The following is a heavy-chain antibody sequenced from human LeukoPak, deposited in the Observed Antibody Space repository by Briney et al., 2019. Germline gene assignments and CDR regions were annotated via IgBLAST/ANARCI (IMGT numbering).Heavy chain of an antibody. CDR1: GFTVSSNY. J-gene: IGHJ5*02. V-gene: IGHV3-66*01. Sequence: GGSLRLSCAASGFTVSSNYMSWVRQAPGKGLEWVSVIYSGATTYYADSVKGRFTISRVNSKNTLYLQMNSLRAEDTAVYYCARSTGDRFDPWGQGTLVTVSS. D-gene: IGHD7-27*01. CDR2: IYSGATT. CDR3: ARSTGDRFDP.